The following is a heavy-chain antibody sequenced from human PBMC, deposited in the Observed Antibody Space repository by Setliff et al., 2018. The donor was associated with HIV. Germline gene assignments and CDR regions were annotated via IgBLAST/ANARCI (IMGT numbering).Heavy chain of an antibody. CDR3: ARLRINDF. J-gene: IGHJ4*02. CDR1: GFTFSSYW. Sequence: GSLRLSCAASGFTFSSYWMTWVRQAPGKGLEWVSVISGSGGSTNYADSVRGRFTISRDNTKNSLYLQMDGLRVEDTAVYYCARLRINDFWGQGTPVTVSS. V-gene: IGHV3-48*03. CDR2: ISGSGGST.